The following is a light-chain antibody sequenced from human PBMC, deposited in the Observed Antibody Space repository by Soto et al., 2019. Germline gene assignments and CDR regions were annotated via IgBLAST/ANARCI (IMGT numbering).Light chain of an antibody. CDR1: QSVSGSY. CDR3: QQYDPSSYT. Sequence: EVVLTQSPGTLSLSPGERATLSCRASQSVSGSYLTWYQQKPGQAPRRLIFGASSRASGTPVRVSGSGSGTHFALTISRLEFEYFAVYYCQQYDPSSYTFGQGTNLQIK. CDR2: GAS. J-gene: IGKJ2*01. V-gene: IGKV3-20*01.